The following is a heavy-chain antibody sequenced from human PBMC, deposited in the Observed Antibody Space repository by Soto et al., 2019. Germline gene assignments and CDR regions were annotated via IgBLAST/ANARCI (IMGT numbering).Heavy chain of an antibody. V-gene: IGHV4-31*03. CDR2: IYYSGST. D-gene: IGHD1-1*01. CDR3: ARVERGTATTVVDAFDI. Sequence: PSETLSLTCTVSGGSISSGGYYWSWIRQHPGKGLEWIGYIYYSGSTYYNPSLKSRVTISVDTSKNQFSLKLSSVTAADTALYYCARVERGTATTVVDAFDIWGPGTMVTVSS. CDR1: GGSISSGGYY. J-gene: IGHJ3*02.